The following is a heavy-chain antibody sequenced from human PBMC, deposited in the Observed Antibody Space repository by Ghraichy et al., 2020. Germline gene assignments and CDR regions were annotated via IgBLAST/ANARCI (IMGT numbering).Heavy chain of an antibody. CDR2: IKSDGRKT. V-gene: IGHV3-74*03. CDR3: VREVDDFDI. CDR1: GFILSNYY. J-gene: IGHJ3*02. Sequence: GGSLRLSCKASGFILSNYYIHWVRQAPGEGLVWVSLIKSDGRKTMFADSVNGRFTISRDNAKNTLYLQMNSLTVEDTAVYYCVREVDDFDIWGQGTVVTVSS.